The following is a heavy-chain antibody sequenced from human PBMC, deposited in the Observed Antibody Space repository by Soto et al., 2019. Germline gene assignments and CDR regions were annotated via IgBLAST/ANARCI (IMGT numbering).Heavy chain of an antibody. V-gene: IGHV4-59*01. J-gene: IGHJ5*02. D-gene: IGHD3-22*01. CDR1: GGSISSYY. Sequence: QVQLQESGPGLVKPSETLSLTCTVSGGSISSYYWSWIRQPPGKGLEWIGYIYYSGSTNYNPSLKSRVTISVDTSKNQFPLKLSSVTAADTAVYYCAREGASSGYLGWFDPWGQGTLVTVSS. CDR2: IYYSGST. CDR3: AREGASSGYLGWFDP.